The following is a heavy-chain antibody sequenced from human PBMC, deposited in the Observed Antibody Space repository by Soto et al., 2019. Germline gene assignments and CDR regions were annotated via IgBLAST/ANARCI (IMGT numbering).Heavy chain of an antibody. CDR2: IYYSGST. V-gene: IGHV4-39*01. CDR3: ASHDSSGYYPFDY. Sequence: ETLSLTCTVSGGSISSSSYYWGWIRQPPGKGLEWIGSIYYSGSTYYNPSLKSRVTISVDTSKNQFSLKLSSVTAADTAVYYCASHDSSGYYPFDYWGQGTLVTVSS. J-gene: IGHJ4*02. CDR1: GGSISSSSYY. D-gene: IGHD3-22*01.